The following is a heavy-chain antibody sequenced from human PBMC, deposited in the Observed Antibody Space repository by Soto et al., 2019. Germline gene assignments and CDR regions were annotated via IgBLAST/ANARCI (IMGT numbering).Heavy chain of an antibody. CDR2: TSNSGST. D-gene: IGHD2-2*01. Sequence: QVQLQESGPGLVKPSQTLSLTCTVSGGSITSSGYYWSWIRQHPGEGLEWIGFTSNSGSTSYNPSLKSQGTISGDTSSSPFTLILKAETAADTAVYYCASGGGSTKVDYWGQGTLVTVSP. V-gene: IGHV4-31*01. CDR3: ASGGGSTKVDY. CDR1: GGSITSSGYY. J-gene: IGHJ4*02.